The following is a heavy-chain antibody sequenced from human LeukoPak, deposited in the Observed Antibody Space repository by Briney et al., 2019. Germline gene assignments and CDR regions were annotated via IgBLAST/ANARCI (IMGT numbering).Heavy chain of an antibody. Sequence: GGSLRLSCAASGFTFSGSAMHWVRQASGKGLEWVGRIRSKANSYATAYAASVKGRFTISRDDSKNTAYQQMNSLKTEDTAVYYCTRPRWEWLEYYFDYWGQGTLVTVSS. D-gene: IGHD6-19*01. V-gene: IGHV3-73*01. CDR1: GFTFSGSA. CDR3: TRPRWEWLEYYFDY. J-gene: IGHJ4*02. CDR2: IRSKANSYAT.